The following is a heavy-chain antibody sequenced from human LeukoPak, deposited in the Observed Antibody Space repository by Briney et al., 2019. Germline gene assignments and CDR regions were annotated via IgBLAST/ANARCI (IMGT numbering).Heavy chain of an antibody. CDR3: AITYETSGYHFDY. D-gene: IGHD3-22*01. J-gene: IGHJ4*02. CDR2: INTKTASP. Sequence: GASVKVSCKASGYTFTSYVMNWVRQAPGQGLECMGWINTKTASPTYAQGSTGRFVFSLDTSVSTAYLQINSLKAEDTGVYFCAITYETSGYHFDYWGPGTLVTVSS. V-gene: IGHV7-4-1*02. CDR1: GYTFTSYV.